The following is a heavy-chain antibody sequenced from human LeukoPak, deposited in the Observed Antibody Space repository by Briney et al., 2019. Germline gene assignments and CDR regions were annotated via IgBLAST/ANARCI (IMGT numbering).Heavy chain of an antibody. V-gene: IGHV3-48*01. D-gene: IGHD3-22*01. Sequence: AGGSLRLSCAASGFTFSSYSMNWVRQAPGKGLEWVSYISSSSSTIYYADSVKGRFTISRDNAKNSLYLQMNSLRAEDTAVYYCARDVRGYSGDFYYYMDVWGKGTTVTVSS. J-gene: IGHJ6*03. CDR3: ARDVRGYSGDFYYYMDV. CDR1: GFTFSSYS. CDR2: ISSSSSTI.